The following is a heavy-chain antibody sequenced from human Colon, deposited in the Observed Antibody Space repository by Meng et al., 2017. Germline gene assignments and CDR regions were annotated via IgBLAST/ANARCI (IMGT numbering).Heavy chain of an antibody. V-gene: IGHV3-23*01. Sequence: EVRLLESGGGLVKLGGSLRLSCVGSGFSFNNYGMSWVRQVEGKGLEWVSGISNSGGAQYYSDSVKGRFTISRDNSKNTVYLQMNSLRADDTAVYYCAKDSFTNYESDSWGQGTLVTVSS. CDR1: GFSFNNYG. CDR2: ISNSGGAQ. D-gene: IGHD3-16*01. J-gene: IGHJ5*02. CDR3: AKDSFTNYESDS.